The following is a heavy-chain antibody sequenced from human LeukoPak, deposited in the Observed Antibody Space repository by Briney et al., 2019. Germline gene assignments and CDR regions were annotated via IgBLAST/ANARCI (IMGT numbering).Heavy chain of an antibody. V-gene: IGHV3-23*01. J-gene: IGHJ4*02. CDR2: ISGSGGST. Sequence: GGSLRLSCAAYGFTFSSFGMSWVRQAPGKGLEWVSAISGSGGSTYYADSVKGRFTISRDNFKNMLYLQMNTLRAEDTAEYYCAKDYGSGSFWGFDYWGQGALVTVSS. CDR1: GFTFSSFG. CDR3: AKDYGSGSFWGFDY. D-gene: IGHD3-10*01.